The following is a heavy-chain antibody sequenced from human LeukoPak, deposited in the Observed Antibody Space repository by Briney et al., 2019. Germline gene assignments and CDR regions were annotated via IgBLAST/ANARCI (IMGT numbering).Heavy chain of an antibody. Sequence: SETLTLTCHDSGVSINIYYMSWLRQTPGKGLEWIGRSHGSGSTNYNPSLKNRVTISIDKSKNHLSLRLRSVTAADTALYFCTRDGGYESGVFDVWGQGTLVTVSS. CDR2: SHGSGST. CDR1: GVSINIYY. CDR3: TRDGGYESGVFDV. D-gene: IGHD3-22*01. J-gene: IGHJ4*02. V-gene: IGHV4-4*07.